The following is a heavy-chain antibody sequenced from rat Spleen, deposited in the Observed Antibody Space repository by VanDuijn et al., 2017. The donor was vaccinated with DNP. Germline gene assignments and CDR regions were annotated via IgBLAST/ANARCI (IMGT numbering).Heavy chain of an antibody. Sequence: VQMKESAPGLVQPSQTLSLTCTVSGFSLTTYSVSWVRQPSGKGPEGMGKMWYDGDTAYNSALKSRMSISRDTSKSQVFLKMNSLQTDDTGTYYCTSDSLNSSSFVYWGQGSLVTVSS. D-gene: IGHD1-2*01. J-gene: IGHJ3*01. V-gene: IGHV2-63*01. CDR1: GFSLTTYS. CDR2: MWYDGDT. CDR3: TSDSLNSSSFVY.